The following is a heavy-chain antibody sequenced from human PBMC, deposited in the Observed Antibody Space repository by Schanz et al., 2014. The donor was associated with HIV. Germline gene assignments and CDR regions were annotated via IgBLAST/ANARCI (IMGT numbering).Heavy chain of an antibody. CDR3: ARGQGWGATACKFDY. Sequence: EVLLVESGGGLVKPGGSLRLSCAASGFMFSSYGMSWVRQAPGKGLEWVSLIGSGGGRTYYADSVKGRFTISRDNSKNTLYLQMNSLRAEDTAVYYCARGQGWGATACKFDYWGQGTLVTVST. V-gene: IGHV3-23*04. CDR2: IGSGGGRT. J-gene: IGHJ4*02. CDR1: GFMFSSYG. D-gene: IGHD1-26*01.